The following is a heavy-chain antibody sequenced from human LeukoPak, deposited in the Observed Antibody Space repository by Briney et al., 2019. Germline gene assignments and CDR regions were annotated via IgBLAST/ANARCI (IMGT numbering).Heavy chain of an antibody. CDR3: AKDGIAMVRGAPFDY. CDR2: ISYDGSNK. V-gene: IGHV3-30-3*01. Sequence: GGSLRLSCAASGFTFSSYAMHWVRQAPGKGLEWVAVISYDGSNKYYADSVKGRFTISRDNSKNTLYLQMNSLRAEDTAVYYCAKDGIAMVRGAPFDYWGQGTLVTVSS. CDR1: GFTFSSYA. D-gene: IGHD3-10*01. J-gene: IGHJ4*02.